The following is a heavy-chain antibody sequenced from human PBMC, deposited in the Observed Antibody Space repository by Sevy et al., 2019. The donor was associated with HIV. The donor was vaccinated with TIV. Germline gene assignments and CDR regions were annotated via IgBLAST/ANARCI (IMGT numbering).Heavy chain of an antibody. Sequence: GGSLRLSCAASRFSFSWYWMSWVRQTPEKGLEWVANIKQDGSEKNYVDSVKGRFTISRDNAKNSLYLQMNSLRAEDTAVYYCARRKWELLNNWFDPWGQGTLVTVSS. CDR2: IKQDGSEK. CDR1: RFSFSWYW. CDR3: ARRKWELLNNWFDP. V-gene: IGHV3-7*01. J-gene: IGHJ5*02. D-gene: IGHD1-26*01.